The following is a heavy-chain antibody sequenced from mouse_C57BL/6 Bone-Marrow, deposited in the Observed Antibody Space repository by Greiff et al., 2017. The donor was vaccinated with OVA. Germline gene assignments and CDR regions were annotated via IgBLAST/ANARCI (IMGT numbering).Heavy chain of an antibody. CDR1: GFTFSDYG. Sequence: EVKLMESGGGLVKPGGSLKLSCAASGFTFSDYGMHWVRQAPEKGLEWVAYISSGRSTIYYADTVKGRFIISRDNAKNTLFLQRTSLRSKDTAIYYCARPYYGSKEGYYFDYWGQGTTLTVSS. D-gene: IGHD1-1*01. J-gene: IGHJ2*01. CDR3: ARPYYGSKEGYYFDY. CDR2: ISSGRSTI. V-gene: IGHV5-17*01.